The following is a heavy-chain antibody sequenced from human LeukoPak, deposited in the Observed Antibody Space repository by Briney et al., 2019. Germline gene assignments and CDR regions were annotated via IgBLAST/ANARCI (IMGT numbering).Heavy chain of an antibody. CDR1: GFTFSSYW. CDR3: ARDSEYSSSSDYYYYYMDV. J-gene: IGHJ6*03. Sequence: GGSLRLSCAASGFTFSSYWMSWVRQAPGKGLEWVANIKQDGSEKYYVDYVKGRFTISRDNAKNSLYLQMNSLRAKDTAVYYCARDSEYSSSSDYYYYYMDVWGKGTTVTVSS. CDR2: IKQDGSEK. V-gene: IGHV3-7*01. D-gene: IGHD6-6*01.